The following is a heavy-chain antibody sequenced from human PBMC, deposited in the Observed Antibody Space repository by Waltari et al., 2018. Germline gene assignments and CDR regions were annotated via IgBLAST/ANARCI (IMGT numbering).Heavy chain of an antibody. CDR3: ARGLLIVSWFDP. CDR2: ISSSSSAI. Sequence: EVQLVDSGGGLVKPGGSLRLSCAASGFTFSTYSMNWVRQVPGKGLEWVSSISSSSSAIYYADSVKGRFTISRDNAKNSLDLQMSSLRSEDTAVYYCARGLLIVSWFDPWGQGTLVTVSS. CDR1: GFTFSTYS. D-gene: IGHD2-8*01. V-gene: IGHV3-21*01. J-gene: IGHJ5*02.